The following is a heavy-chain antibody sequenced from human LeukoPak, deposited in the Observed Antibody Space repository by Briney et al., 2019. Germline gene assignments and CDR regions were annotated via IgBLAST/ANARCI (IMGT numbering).Heavy chain of an antibody. D-gene: IGHD5-24*01. J-gene: IGHJ6*03. CDR1: GFTFSSYA. V-gene: IGHV3-23*01. Sequence: PGGSLRLSCAASGFTFSSYAMSWVRQAPGKGLEWVSAISGNGGSTYYADSVKGRFTISRDNSKNTLYLQMNSLRAEDTAVYYCAKVTATIKGSYYYYMDVWGKGTTVTVSS. CDR2: ISGNGGST. CDR3: AKVTATIKGSYYYYMDV.